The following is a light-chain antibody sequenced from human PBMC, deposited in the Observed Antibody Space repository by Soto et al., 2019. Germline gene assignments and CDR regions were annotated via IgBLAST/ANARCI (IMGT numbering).Light chain of an antibody. CDR2: GAS. Sequence: EIVMTPSPATLSVSPGERATLSCRASQSVSSNLAWYQQKPGQAPRLLIYGASSRATGIPDRFSGSGSGTDFTLTISRLEPEDFAVYYCHQRSSWPLTFGGGTKVDI. CDR1: QSVSSN. CDR3: HQRSSWPLT. J-gene: IGKJ4*01. V-gene: IGKV3D-20*02.